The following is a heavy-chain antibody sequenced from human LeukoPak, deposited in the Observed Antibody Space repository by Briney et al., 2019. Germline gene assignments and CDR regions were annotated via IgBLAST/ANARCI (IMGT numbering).Heavy chain of an antibody. Sequence: GGSLRLSCTASGFTFGEYAMSWVRQAPGKGLEWVANIKYDGSDKYYVDSVKGRFSISRDNAKNSLYLQMNSLRAEDTAVYYCASFRRDGYNPPGVWGLGTLVTVSS. J-gene: IGHJ4*02. V-gene: IGHV3-7*05. D-gene: IGHD5-24*01. CDR3: ASFRRDGYNPPGV. CDR1: GFTFGEYA. CDR2: IKYDGSDK.